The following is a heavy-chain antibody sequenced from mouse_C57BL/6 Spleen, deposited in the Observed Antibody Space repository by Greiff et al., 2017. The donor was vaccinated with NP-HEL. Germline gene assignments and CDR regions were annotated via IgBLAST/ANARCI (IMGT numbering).Heavy chain of an antibody. CDR1: GFTFSDYG. CDR3: ARRDYGLYYAMDY. Sequence: EVQRVESGGGLVQPGGSLKLSCAASGFTFSDYGMAWVRQAPRKGPAWVAFISNLAYSIYYADTVTGRFTISRENAKNTLYLEMSSLRSEDTAMYYCARRDYGLYYAMDYWGQGTSVTVSS. D-gene: IGHD1-1*01. J-gene: IGHJ4*01. CDR2: ISNLAYSI. V-gene: IGHV5-15*01.